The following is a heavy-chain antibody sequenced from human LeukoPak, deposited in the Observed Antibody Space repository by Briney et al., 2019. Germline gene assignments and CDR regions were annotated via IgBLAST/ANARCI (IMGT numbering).Heavy chain of an antibody. CDR1: GFTFSSYA. CDR2: ISGSGGST. Sequence: PGGSLRLSCAASGFTFSSYAMSWVRQAPGKGLEWVSAISGSGGSTYYADSVKGRFTISRDNSKNTLYLQMNSLRAEDTAVYYCAVMITFGINSFDYWGQGTLVTVSS. D-gene: IGHD3-16*01. V-gene: IGHV3-23*01. J-gene: IGHJ4*02. CDR3: AVMITFGINSFDY.